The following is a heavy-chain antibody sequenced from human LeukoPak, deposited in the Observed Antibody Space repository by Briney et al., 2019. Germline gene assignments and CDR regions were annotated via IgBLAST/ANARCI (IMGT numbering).Heavy chain of an antibody. J-gene: IGHJ4*02. CDR1: GFTFSSYG. CDR2: ISYDGNNK. D-gene: IGHD3-3*01. CDR3: ARDFTIFGVVYNVGDY. Sequence: GGSLRLSCAASGFTFSSYGMHWVRQAPGKGLEWVALISYDGNNKHYADSVKGRFAISRDNSKNTLYLQMNSLRAEDTAIYYCARDFTIFGVVYNVGDYWGQGTLVTVSS. V-gene: IGHV3-30*19.